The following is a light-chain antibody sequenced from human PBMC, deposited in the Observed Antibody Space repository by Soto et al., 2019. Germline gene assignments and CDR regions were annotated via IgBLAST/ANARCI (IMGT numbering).Light chain of an antibody. Sequence: DIQLTQSPSFLSASVGDTVTSTCRASQGMSTYLAWYQQKPGKVPKLLIRSASTLQSGVPPRFSGGGSGTEFTLTISTLQPDDSGIYYCQQLNGYQLAFGGGTNVEIQ. J-gene: IGKJ4*01. V-gene: IGKV1-9*01. CDR1: QGMSTY. CDR3: QQLNGYQLA. CDR2: SAS.